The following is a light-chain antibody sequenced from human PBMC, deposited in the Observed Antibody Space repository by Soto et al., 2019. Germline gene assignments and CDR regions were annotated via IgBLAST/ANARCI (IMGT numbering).Light chain of an antibody. V-gene: IGKV1-27*01. CDR1: QGISNY. CDR3: RKYNSAPRT. CDR2: AAS. J-gene: IGKJ5*01. Sequence: DIQMTQSPSSLSASVGDRVTITCRASQGISNYLAWYQQKPGKVPKLLIYAASTLQSGVPSRFSGSGSGTDFTLTISNLQPEDVATYYCRKYNSAPRTFGQGTRLEIK.